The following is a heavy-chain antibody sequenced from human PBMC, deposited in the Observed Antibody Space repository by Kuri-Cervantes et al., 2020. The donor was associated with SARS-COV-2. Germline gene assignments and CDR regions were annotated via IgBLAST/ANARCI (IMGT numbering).Heavy chain of an antibody. J-gene: IGHJ6*02. V-gene: IGHV1-2*02. CDR3: ARSIAAAGTTSRDYYYGMDV. CDR2: ISAYNGNT. D-gene: IGHD6-13*01. CDR1: GYTLTELS. Sequence: ASVKVSCKVSGYTLTELSMHWVRQAPGQGLGWMGWISAYNGNTNYAQKLQGRVTMTRDTSISTAYMELSRLRSDDTAVYYCARSIAAAGTTSRDYYYGMDVWGQGTTVTVSS.